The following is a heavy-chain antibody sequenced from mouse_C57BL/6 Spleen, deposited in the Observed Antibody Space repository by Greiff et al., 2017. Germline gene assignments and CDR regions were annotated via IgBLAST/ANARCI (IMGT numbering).Heavy chain of an antibody. V-gene: IGHV14-3*01. CDR1: GFNINNSY. J-gene: IGHJ1*03. D-gene: IGHD1-1*01. Sequence: EVQLQEPVAELVRPGASVKLSCTASGFNINNSYMHWVKQRPEQGLEWIGWIDPANGNTKYTPKFQGKATLTADTSSNTAYLQLSSLTSEDTAIYYCARATGYFDVWGTGTTVTVAS. CDR2: IDPANGNT. CDR3: ARATGYFDV.